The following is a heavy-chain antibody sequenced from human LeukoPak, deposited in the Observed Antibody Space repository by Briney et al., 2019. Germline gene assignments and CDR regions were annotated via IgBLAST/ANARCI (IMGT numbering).Heavy chain of an antibody. CDR3: ARDYKYAFDN. Sequence: GGSLRLSCAASGFTVSSNYMSWVRQAPGKGREWISYIGIDSGNTNYADSVKGRFTISGDKAKNSLYLQMNSLRVEDTAVYYCARDYKYAFDNWGQGTLVTVSS. D-gene: IGHD5-24*01. CDR2: IGIDSGNT. CDR1: GFTVSSNY. V-gene: IGHV3-11*06. J-gene: IGHJ4*02.